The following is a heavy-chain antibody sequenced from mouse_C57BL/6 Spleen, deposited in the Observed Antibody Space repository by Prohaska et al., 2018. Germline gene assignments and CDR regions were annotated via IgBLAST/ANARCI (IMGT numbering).Heavy chain of an antibody. V-gene: IGHV8-12*01. CDR1: GFSLSTSGMG. D-gene: IGHD2-1*01. Sequence: QVTLKESGPGILQSSQTLSLTCSFSGFSLSTSGMGVSWIRQPSGKGLEWLAHIYWDDDKRYNPSLKSRLTISKDTSRNQVFLKITSVDTADTATYYCARRRDGNYGDAMDYWGQGTSVTVSS. CDR3: ARRRDGNYGDAMDY. CDR2: IYWDDDK. J-gene: IGHJ4*01.